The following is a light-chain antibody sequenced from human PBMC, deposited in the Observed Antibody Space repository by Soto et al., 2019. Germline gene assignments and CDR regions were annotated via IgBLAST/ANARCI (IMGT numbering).Light chain of an antibody. V-gene: IGKV3-20*01. CDR2: GAS. CDR1: RDVYINA. Sequence: VVLTQSPATLSLSPGEPATLSCRASRDVYINALAWYQQKPGRTPTLLIYGASTRATGIPDRFSATGSGTEFSLTISSVEPEDFAVYYCQQYGSSPQTFGQGTKVEIK. J-gene: IGKJ1*01. CDR3: QQYGSSPQT.